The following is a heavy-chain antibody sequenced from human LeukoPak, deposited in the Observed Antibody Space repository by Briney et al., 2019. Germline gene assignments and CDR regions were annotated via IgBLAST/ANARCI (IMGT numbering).Heavy chain of an antibody. Sequence: SGGSLRLSCAASGFTFSSYWMSWVRQAPGKGLEWVANIKQDGSEKYYVDSVKGRFTISRDNSKNTLYLQMNSLRAEDTAVYYCAKDLYYYGSGSYDYWGQGTLVTVSS. V-gene: IGHV3-7*03. CDR2: IKQDGSEK. D-gene: IGHD3-10*01. CDR3: AKDLYYYGSGSYDY. CDR1: GFTFSSYW. J-gene: IGHJ4*02.